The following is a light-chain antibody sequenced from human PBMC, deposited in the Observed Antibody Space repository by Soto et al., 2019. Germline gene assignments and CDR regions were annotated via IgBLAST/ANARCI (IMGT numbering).Light chain of an antibody. J-gene: IGLJ2*01. CDR3: QSYANSFVL. V-gene: IGLV6-57*04. CDR1: SGGIANNY. Sequence: NFMLTQPHSVSESPGETVTISCTRTSGGIANNYVQWYQQRPGSAPTIVIYEHNQRPSGVPDRFSGSTDGSSNSASRTISGLQTEDAADYFCQSYANSFVLFDEGNKLTVL. CDR2: EHN.